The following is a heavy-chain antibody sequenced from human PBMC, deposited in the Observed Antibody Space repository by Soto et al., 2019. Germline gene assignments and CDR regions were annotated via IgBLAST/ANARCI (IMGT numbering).Heavy chain of an antibody. D-gene: IGHD3-16*01. CDR3: ARGSRGTVDAFDI. V-gene: IGHV4-30-4*01. CDR2: IYYSGST. CDR1: GGSISSGDYY. J-gene: IGHJ3*02. Sequence: LSLTCTVSGGSISSGDYYWSWIRQPPGKGLEWIGYIYYSGSTYYNPSLKSRVTISVDTSKNQFSLKLSSVTAADTAVYYCARGSRGTVDAFDIWGQGTMVTVSS.